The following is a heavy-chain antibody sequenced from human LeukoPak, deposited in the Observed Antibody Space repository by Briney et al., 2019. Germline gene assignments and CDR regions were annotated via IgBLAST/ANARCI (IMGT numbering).Heavy chain of an antibody. Sequence: GGSLRLSCAASGFTFSTFAMTWVRQAPGKGLEWVSSITGTHYTTYNTDSVKGRFTISRDNSKNTLYLQMNSLRADDTTVYYCTKDPNGDYVGAFDPWGQGTLVTVSS. J-gene: IGHJ5*02. CDR1: GFTFSTFA. D-gene: IGHD4-17*01. CDR2: ITGTHYTT. CDR3: TKDPNGDYVGAFDP. V-gene: IGHV3-23*01.